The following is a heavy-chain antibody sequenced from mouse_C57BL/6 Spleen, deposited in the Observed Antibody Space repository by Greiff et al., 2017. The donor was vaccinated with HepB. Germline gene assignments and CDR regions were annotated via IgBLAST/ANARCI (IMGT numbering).Heavy chain of an antibody. CDR3: ERKRGGYDDGGYFDV. Sequence: QVQLQQPGAELVKPGASVKMSCKASGYTFTSYWITWVKQRPGQGLEWIGDIYPGSGSTNYNEKFKSKATLTVDTSSSTAYMQLSSLTSEDSAVYYCERKRGGYDDGGYFDVWGTGTTVTVSS. J-gene: IGHJ1*03. CDR1: GYTFTSYW. V-gene: IGHV1-55*01. D-gene: IGHD2-2*01. CDR2: IYPGSGST.